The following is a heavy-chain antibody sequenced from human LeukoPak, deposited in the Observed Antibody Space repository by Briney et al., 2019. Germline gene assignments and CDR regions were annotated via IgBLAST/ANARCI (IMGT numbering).Heavy chain of an antibody. CDR1: GVSISSSSYY. V-gene: IGHV4-39*01. D-gene: IGHD6-19*01. CDR3: ARRQIYSSGFYYYYYGMDV. J-gene: IGHJ6*02. CDR2: IYYSGST. Sequence: PSETLSLTCTVSGVSISSSSYYWGWIRRPPGKGLEWIGSIYYSGSTYYNPSLKSRVTISVDTSKNQFSLKLSSVTAADTAVYYCARRQIYSSGFYYYYYGMDVWGQGTTVTVSS.